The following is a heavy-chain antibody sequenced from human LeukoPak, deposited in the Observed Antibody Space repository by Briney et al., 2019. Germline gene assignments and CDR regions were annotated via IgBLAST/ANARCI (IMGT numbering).Heavy chain of an antibody. CDR3: AELGITMIGGV. CDR2: ISSSGSTI. D-gene: IGHD3-10*02. V-gene: IGHV3-48*03. J-gene: IGHJ6*04. Sequence: GGSLRLSCAASGFIFSNYEMNWVRQAPGKGLEWVSYISSSGSTIYYADSVKGRFTISRDNAKNSLYLQMNSLRAEDTAVYYCAELGITMIGGVWGKGTTVTISS. CDR1: GFIFSNYE.